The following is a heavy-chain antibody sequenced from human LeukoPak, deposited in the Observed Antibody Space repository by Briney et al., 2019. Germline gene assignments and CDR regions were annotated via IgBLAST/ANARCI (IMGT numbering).Heavy chain of an antibody. J-gene: IGHJ4*02. V-gene: IGHV4-34*01. Sequence: SETLSLTCAVYGGSFSGYYWSWIRQPPGKGLEWIGEINHSGSTNNNPSLKSRVTMSADTSKNQFSLKLSSVTAADTAVYYCARGGGRLRLRSGGYWGQGTLVTVSS. D-gene: IGHD5-12*01. CDR3: ARGGGRLRLRSGGY. CDR1: GGSFSGYY. CDR2: INHSGST.